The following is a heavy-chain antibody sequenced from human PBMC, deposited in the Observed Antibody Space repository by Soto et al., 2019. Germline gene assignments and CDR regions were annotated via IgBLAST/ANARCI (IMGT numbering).Heavy chain of an antibody. CDR3: AKFENYGGTVDY. D-gene: IGHD4-17*01. J-gene: IGHJ4*02. CDR1: GFIFNNYA. Sequence: EVQLLESGGGLVQPGGSLSLSCAASGFIFNNYAMSWVRQAPGKGLEWVSSMSGSGGRTSYTDSVKGRFTISRDTSKNTLYLQRNSLRGEDTALYYCAKFENYGGTVDYWGRGTLVTVSS. V-gene: IGHV3-23*01. CDR2: MSGSGGRT.